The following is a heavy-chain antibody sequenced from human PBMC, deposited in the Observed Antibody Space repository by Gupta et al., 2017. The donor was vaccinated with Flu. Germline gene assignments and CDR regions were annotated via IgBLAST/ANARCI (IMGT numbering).Heavy chain of an antibody. CDR1: GYRFTGYY. CDR2: INPSNGAT. CDR3: ARPYESNINP. J-gene: IGHJ5*02. Sequence: QVQLVQSGAEVKKPGASVKVSCKASGYRFTGYYIQWVRQAPGQGLEWMGWINPSNGATKFAQKFQGRVTMTRDTSISTAYLEVNGLTSDDTAVYYCARPYESNINPWGQGTLVTVSS. D-gene: IGHD3-22*01. V-gene: IGHV1-2*02.